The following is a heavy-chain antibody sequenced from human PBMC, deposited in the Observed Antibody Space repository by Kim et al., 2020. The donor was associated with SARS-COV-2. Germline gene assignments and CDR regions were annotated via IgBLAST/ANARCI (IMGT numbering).Heavy chain of an antibody. CDR3: AKEPDATEEYEAVY. CDR1: GFIFSDYA. Sequence: GGSLRLSCAASGFIFSDYAVTWVRRAPGSGLEWVSTISASGGRTYYTDSVKGRFTISRDNSKNTLFLQMNSLRAEDTALYYCAKEPDATEEYEAVYWGRGSLVTVSS. D-gene: IGHD2-15*01. V-gene: IGHV3-23*01. CDR2: ISASGGRT. J-gene: IGHJ4*02.